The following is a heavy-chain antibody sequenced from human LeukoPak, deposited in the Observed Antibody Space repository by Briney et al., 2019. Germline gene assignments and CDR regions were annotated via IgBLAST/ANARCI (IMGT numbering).Heavy chain of an antibody. J-gene: IGHJ4*02. CDR1: GYSLTQLS. V-gene: IGHV1-24*01. D-gene: IGHD3-3*01. Sequence: ASVKVSCKVSGYSLTQLSMHWVRQGIGRGLEWMGGFDPVDGETIYAQKFQGRVTMTENTSTDTAYMELISLRSDDTAVYYCAILLEDYAFSTGSAKDYWGQGTLVTVSS. CDR2: FDPVDGET. CDR3: AILLEDYAFSTGSAKDY.